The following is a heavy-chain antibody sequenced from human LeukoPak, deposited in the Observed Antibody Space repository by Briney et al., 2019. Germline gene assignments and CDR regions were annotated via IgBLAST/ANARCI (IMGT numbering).Heavy chain of an antibody. V-gene: IGHV1-18*01. CDR2: ISAYNGNT. Sequence: GASVTVSCTASGYTFTSYGISWVRQAPGQGLEWMGWISAYNGNTNYAQKLQGRVTMTTDTSTSTAYMELRSLRSDDTAVYYCARDSYGDYGDDAFDIWGQGTMVTVSS. J-gene: IGHJ3*02. CDR1: GYTFTSYG. CDR3: ARDSYGDYGDDAFDI. D-gene: IGHD4-17*01.